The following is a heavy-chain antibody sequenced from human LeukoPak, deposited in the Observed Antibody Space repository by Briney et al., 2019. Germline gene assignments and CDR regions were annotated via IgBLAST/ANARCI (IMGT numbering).Heavy chain of an antibody. Sequence: SETLSLTCTVSGGSISSYYWSWIRQPAGKGLEWIGRIYTSGSTNYNPSLKIRVTMSVDTSKNQFSLKLSSVTAADTAVYYCARGELRDGDYPFDYWGQGTLVTVSS. J-gene: IGHJ4*02. D-gene: IGHD4-17*01. CDR2: IYTSGST. CDR3: ARGELRDGDYPFDY. V-gene: IGHV4-4*07. CDR1: GGSISSYY.